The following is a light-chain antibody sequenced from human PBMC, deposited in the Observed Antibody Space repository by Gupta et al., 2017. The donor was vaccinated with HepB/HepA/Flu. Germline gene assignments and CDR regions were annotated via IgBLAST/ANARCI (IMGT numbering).Light chain of an antibody. CDR1: QSVSSSY. J-gene: IGKJ2*02. CDR2: GAS. CDR3: QHYCSSPCT. Sequence: DIVLTQSPGTLSLSPGERATLSCMASQSVSSSYLAWYQQKPGQAPRLLIYGASSRATGIPDRFSGSGSGTDFTLTISRLEPEDFAVYYCQHYCSSPCTFGQGTKVDIK. V-gene: IGKV3-20*01.